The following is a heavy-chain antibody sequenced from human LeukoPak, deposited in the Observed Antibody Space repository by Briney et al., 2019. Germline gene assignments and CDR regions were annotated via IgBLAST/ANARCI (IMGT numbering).Heavy chain of an antibody. V-gene: IGHV4-4*07. CDR2: IYTGGST. J-gene: IGHJ6*03. D-gene: IGHD2-2*01. CDR1: GGSISSYY. Sequence: SETLSLTCTVPGGSISSYYWSWIRQPAGKGLEWIGRIYTGGSTNYNPSLKSRVTMSVDTSKNQFSLKLSSVTAADTAVYYCARDTPIVVVPAAPPHYYMDVWGKGTTVTVSS. CDR3: ARDTPIVVVPAAPPHYYMDV.